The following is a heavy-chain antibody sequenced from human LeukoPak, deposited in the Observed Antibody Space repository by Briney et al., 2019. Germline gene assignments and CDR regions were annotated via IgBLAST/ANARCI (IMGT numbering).Heavy chain of an antibody. CDR3: ARERPDSSGYYYYDY. J-gene: IGHJ4*02. V-gene: IGHV3-21*01. CDR1: GFTFSSYS. Sequence: PGGSLRLSCAASGFTFSSYSMNWDRQAPGKGLEWVSSISSSSYIYYADSVKGRFTISRDNAKNSLYLQMNSLRAEDTAVYYCARERPDSSGYYYYDYWGQGTLVTVSS. CDR2: ISSSSYI. D-gene: IGHD3-22*01.